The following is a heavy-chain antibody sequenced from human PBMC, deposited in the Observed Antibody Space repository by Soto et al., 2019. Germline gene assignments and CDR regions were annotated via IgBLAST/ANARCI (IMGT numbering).Heavy chain of an antibody. J-gene: IGHJ4*02. CDR3: ARAVDTAMVTLVDY. V-gene: IGHV4-31*03. D-gene: IGHD5-18*01. CDR2: IYYSGST. Sequence: SETLSLTCTVSGGSISSGGYYWSWIRQHPGKGLEWIGYIYYSGSTYYNPSLKSRVTISVDTSKNQFSLKLSSVTAADTAVYYCARAVDTAMVTLVDYWGQGTLVTVSS. CDR1: GGSISSGGYY.